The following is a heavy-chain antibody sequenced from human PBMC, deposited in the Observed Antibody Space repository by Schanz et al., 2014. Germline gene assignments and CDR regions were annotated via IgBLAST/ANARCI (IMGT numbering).Heavy chain of an antibody. Sequence: EVKLVESGGGLVQPGGSLRLSCAASGFTFSDHFMDWVRQAPGKGLEWVSTISGSGGDTYPADSVKGRFTISRDNSKNTVYLQMNSLRTDDTAMYYCARDPNTSAWLPYFDTWGQGTLVTVSS. V-gene: IGHV3-23*04. CDR1: GFTFSDHF. CDR2: ISGSGGDT. CDR3: ARDPNTSAWLPYFDT. D-gene: IGHD6-19*01. J-gene: IGHJ4*02.